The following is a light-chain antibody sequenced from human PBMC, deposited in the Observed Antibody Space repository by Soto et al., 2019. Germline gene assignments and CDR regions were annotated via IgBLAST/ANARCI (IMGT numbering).Light chain of an antibody. CDR1: SSDVGGYNY. CDR2: EVS. Sequence: QSALTQPASVSGSPGQSITISCTGTSSDVGGYNYVSWYQQHPGKAPKLMIYEVSNRPSGVSNRFSGSKSGNTASPTISGLQAEEEADEYCSSYTSSSSFYVCGAGTKVTVL. J-gene: IGLJ1*01. CDR3: SSYTSSSSFYV. V-gene: IGLV2-14*01.